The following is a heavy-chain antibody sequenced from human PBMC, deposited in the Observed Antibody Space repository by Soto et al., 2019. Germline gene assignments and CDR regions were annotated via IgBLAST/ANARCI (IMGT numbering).Heavy chain of an antibody. CDR2: ISWNSGSI. Sequence: EVPLVESGGGLVQPGRSLRLSCAASGFTFDDYAMHWVRQAPGKGLEWVSGISWNSGSIGYADSVKGRLTISRDNAKNSLYLQMNSLRAEDTALYYCAKDPHYDSSGIDYWGQGTLVTVSS. CDR1: GFTFDDYA. V-gene: IGHV3-9*01. J-gene: IGHJ4*02. CDR3: AKDPHYDSSGIDY. D-gene: IGHD3-22*01.